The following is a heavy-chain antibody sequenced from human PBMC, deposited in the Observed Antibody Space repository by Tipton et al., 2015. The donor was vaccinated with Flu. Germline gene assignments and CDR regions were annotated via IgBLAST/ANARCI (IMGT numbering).Heavy chain of an antibody. CDR3: ARTSLQYTLRYVFHS. CDR1: EFAFSTYA. V-gene: IGHV3-23*01. D-gene: IGHD3-10*02. Sequence: SLRLSCAASEFAFSTYAMNWVRQTPGKGPEWVSSINVRGDITNYADSVKGRFTISRDNSKNTLFLQMSSLRAEDTAIYYCARTSLQYTLRYVFHSWGQGTLVTVSS. CDR2: INVRGDIT. J-gene: IGHJ4*02.